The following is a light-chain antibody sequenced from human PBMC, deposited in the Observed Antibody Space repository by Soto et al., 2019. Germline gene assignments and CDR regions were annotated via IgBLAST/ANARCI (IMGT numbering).Light chain of an antibody. CDR3: QQYGNSGVT. CDR2: DAS. V-gene: IGKV1-5*01. Sequence: TQSPSTLSGSVGDRVTITCRASQTISSWLAWYQQKPGKAPKLLIYDASSLESGVPSRFSGSGSGTDFTLTISRLEPEDFAVYYCQQYGNSGVTFGPGTKVDIK. CDR1: QTISSW. J-gene: IGKJ3*01.